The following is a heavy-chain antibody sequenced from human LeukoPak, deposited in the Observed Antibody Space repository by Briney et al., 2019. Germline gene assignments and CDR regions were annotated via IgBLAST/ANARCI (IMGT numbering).Heavy chain of an antibody. CDR2: ISGSGHDI. V-gene: IGHV3-11*05. J-gene: IGHJ6*03. Sequence: SGGSLRLSCAASGFTFSDSYMTWVRQAPGKGVEWVAYISGSGHDINYSESAKGRFTISRDNAKNSLYLQMNSLRAEDTAVYYCAKGLQGIYDILTGYYYYYYMDVWGKGTTVTISS. D-gene: IGHD3-9*01. CDR3: AKGLQGIYDILTGYYYYYYMDV. CDR1: GFTFSDSY.